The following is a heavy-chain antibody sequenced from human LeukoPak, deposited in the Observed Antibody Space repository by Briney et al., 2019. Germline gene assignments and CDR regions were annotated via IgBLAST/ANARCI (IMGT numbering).Heavy chain of an antibody. CDR1: GYTFTGYY. J-gene: IGHJ3*02. D-gene: IGHD3-22*01. CDR2: INPNSGGT. V-gene: IGHV1-2*02. CDR3: ARMMTPRLYYDSSGYYNGAFDI. Sequence: ASVKVSCKASGYTFTGYYMHWVRQAPGQGLEWMGWINPNSGGTNYAQKFQGRVTMTRDTSISTAYMELSRLRSDDTAVYYCARMMTPRLYYDSSGYYNGAFDIWGQGTMVTVSS.